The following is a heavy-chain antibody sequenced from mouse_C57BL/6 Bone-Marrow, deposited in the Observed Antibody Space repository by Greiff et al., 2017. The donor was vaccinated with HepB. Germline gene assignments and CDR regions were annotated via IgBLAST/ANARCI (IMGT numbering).Heavy chain of an antibody. V-gene: IGHV1-55*01. Sequence: VQLQQSGAELVKPGASVKMSCKASGYTFTSYWITWVKQRPGQGLEWIGDIYPGSGSTNYNEKFKSKATLTVDTSSSTAYMQLSSLTSEDSAVYYCARDPLYYYGSSVDYWGQGTTLTVSS. D-gene: IGHD1-1*01. J-gene: IGHJ2*01. CDR1: GYTFTSYW. CDR2: IYPGSGST. CDR3: ARDPLYYYGSSVDY.